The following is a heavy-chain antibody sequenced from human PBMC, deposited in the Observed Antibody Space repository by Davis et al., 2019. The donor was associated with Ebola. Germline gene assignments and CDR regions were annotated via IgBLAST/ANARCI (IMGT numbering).Heavy chain of an antibody. CDR1: GFSFSSYA. J-gene: IGHJ6*02. CDR3: AKSWDSGYYYGMDV. D-gene: IGHD6-13*01. Sequence: GGSLRLSCAASGFSFSSYAMSWVRQAPGKGLEWVSAISGSGGSTYYADSVKGRFTISRDNSKNTLYLQMNSLRAEDTALYYCAKSWDSGYYYGMDVWGQGTTVTVSS. V-gene: IGHV3-23*01. CDR2: ISGSGGST.